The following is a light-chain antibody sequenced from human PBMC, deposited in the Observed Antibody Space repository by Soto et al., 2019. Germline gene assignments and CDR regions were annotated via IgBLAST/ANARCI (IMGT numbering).Light chain of an antibody. CDR3: QSYDSTLSGSYV. CDR2: GND. V-gene: IGLV1-40*01. Sequence: QSVLTQPPSVSGAPGQRVTISCTGSSSNIGADYDVHWYQQFPGRAPKLLIYGNDNRPSGVPDRFSASKSGASASLAITGLQAEDEADYYCQSYDSTLSGSYVFGTGTKVTVL. CDR1: SSNIGADYD. J-gene: IGLJ1*01.